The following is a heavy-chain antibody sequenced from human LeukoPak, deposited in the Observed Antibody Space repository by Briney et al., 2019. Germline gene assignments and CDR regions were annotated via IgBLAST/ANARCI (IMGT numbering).Heavy chain of an antibody. J-gene: IGHJ6*03. CDR1: GYTFTGYY. V-gene: IGHV1-2*02. D-gene: IGHD6-13*01. CDR3: ARDPYIAAAADYYYYYMDV. Sequence: ASVKVSCKASGYTFTGYYIHWVRQAPGQGLEWMGWINPNSGGTNYAQKFQGRVTMTRDTSISTAYMELSRLRSDDTAVYYCARDPYIAAAADYYYYYMDVWGKGTTVTVSS. CDR2: INPNSGGT.